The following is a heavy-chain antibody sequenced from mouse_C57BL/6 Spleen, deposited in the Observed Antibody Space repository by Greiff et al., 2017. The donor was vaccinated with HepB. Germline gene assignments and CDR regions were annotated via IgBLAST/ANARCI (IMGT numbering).Heavy chain of an antibody. Sequence: DVHLVESGGGLVKPGGSLKLSCAASGFTFSDYGMHWVRQAPEKGLEWVAYISSGSSTIYYADTVKGRFTISRDNAKNTLFLQMTSLRSEDTAMYYCARSYGSSVDYWGQGTTLTVSS. J-gene: IGHJ2*01. CDR2: ISSGSSTI. V-gene: IGHV5-17*01. CDR3: ARSYGSSVDY. D-gene: IGHD1-1*01. CDR1: GFTFSDYG.